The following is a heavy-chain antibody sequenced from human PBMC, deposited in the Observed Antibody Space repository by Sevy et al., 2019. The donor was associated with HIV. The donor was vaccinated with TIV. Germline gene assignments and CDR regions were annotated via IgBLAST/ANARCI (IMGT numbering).Heavy chain of an antibody. CDR2: IRSKAYGGTT. CDR1: GFTFGDYA. CDR3: TREGLLWFGEFQFDY. Sequence: GGSLRLSCTASGFTFGDYAMSWVRQAPGKGLEWVGFIRSKAYGGTTEYAASVKGRFTISRDDSKSIAYLQMNSLKTEDTAVYYCTREGLLWFGEFQFDYWGQRTLVTVSS. D-gene: IGHD3-10*01. J-gene: IGHJ4*02. V-gene: IGHV3-49*04.